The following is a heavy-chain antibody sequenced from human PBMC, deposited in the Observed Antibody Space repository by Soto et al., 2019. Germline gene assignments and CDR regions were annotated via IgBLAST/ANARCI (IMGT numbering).Heavy chain of an antibody. CDR2: ISTDASST. V-gene: IGHV3-74*01. J-gene: IGHJ1*01. CDR1: GFTFSSYW. Sequence: VQLAESGGGLVQPGRSLRLSCAASGFTFSSYWMHWVRQAPGKGLVWVSSISTDASSTSYADPVKGRFTISRDNAKNTLYLQMNSVRAEDTAVYYCARLPNKSPQNWGQGTLVIVSP. CDR3: ARLPNKSPQN.